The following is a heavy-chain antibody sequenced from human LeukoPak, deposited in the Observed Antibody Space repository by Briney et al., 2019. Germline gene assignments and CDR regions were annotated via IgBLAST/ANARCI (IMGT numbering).Heavy chain of an antibody. D-gene: IGHD2-21*02. V-gene: IGHV3-73*01. CDR3: TNLAYCGGDCYPR. J-gene: IGHJ4*02. CDR2: TRSKANSYAT. CDR1: GFTFSGSV. Sequence: PGGSLRLSCAASGFTFSGSVMHWVRQASGKGLEWVGRTRSKANSYATAYAASVKGRFTISRDDSKNTAYLQMNSLKTEDTAVYYCTNLAYCGGDCYPRWGQGTLVTVSS.